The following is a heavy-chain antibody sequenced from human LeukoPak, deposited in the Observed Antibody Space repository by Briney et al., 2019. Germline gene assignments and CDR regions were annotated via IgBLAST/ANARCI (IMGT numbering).Heavy chain of an antibody. CDR1: GGTFRSYA. Sequence: ASVKVSCKASGGTFRSYAISWVRQAPGQGLEWMGGIIPIFGTANYAQKFQGRVTITADESTSTAYMGLSSLRSEDTAVYYCARGYCSGGSCPTGFDYWGQGTLVTVSS. V-gene: IGHV1-69*13. J-gene: IGHJ4*02. CDR3: ARGYCSGGSCPTGFDY. CDR2: IIPIFGTA. D-gene: IGHD2-15*01.